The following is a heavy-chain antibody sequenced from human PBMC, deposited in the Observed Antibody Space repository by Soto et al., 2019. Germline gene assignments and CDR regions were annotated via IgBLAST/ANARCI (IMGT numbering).Heavy chain of an antibody. V-gene: IGHV5-51*01. CDR2: IYPGDSDT. D-gene: IGHD6-13*01. CDR3: ARLRIAAAGTGYYYYGMDV. Sequence: GESLKISCKGSGYSFTSYWIGWVRQMPGKGLEWMGIIYPGDSDTRYSPSFQGQVTISADKSISTAYLQWSSLKASDTAMYYCARLRIAAAGTGYYYYGMDVWGQGATVTVSS. CDR1: GYSFTSYW. J-gene: IGHJ6*02.